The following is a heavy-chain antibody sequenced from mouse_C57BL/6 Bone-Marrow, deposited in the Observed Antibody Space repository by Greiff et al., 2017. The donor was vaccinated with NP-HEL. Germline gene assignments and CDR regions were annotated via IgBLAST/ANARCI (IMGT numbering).Heavy chain of an antibody. V-gene: IGHV5-17*01. CDR3: ATITTVVD. Sequence: EVKLMESGGGLVKPGGSLKLSCAASGFTFSDYGMHWVRQAPEKGLEWVAYISSGSSTIYYADTVKGRFTISRDNAKNTLFLQMTSLRSEDTAMYYCATITTVVDWGQGTTLTVSS. CDR1: GFTFSDYG. J-gene: IGHJ2*01. D-gene: IGHD1-1*01. CDR2: ISSGSSTI.